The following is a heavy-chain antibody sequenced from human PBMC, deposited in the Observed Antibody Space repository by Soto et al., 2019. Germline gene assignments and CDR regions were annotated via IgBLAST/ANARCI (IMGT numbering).Heavy chain of an antibody. CDR1: GFTFSSYW. CDR3: ARDLARRTYYYYALDV. V-gene: IGHV3-33*08. CDR2: IRNDASNK. Sequence: GGSLRLSCAASGFTFSSYWMHWVRQAPGKGLEWVARIRNDASNKNYGGSVKGRFTISRDNSQNTLYLQVNSLTAEDTAVYYCARDLARRTYYYYALDVWGQGTTVTVS. J-gene: IGHJ6*02.